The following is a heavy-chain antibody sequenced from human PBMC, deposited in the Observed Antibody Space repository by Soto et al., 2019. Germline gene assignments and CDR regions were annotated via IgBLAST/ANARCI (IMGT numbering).Heavy chain of an antibody. CDR2: ISYDGSNK. J-gene: IGHJ6*02. Sequence: QVQLVESGGGVVQPGRSLRLSCAASGFNFSNYGMHWVRQAPGKGLEWVAVISYDGSNKYYADSVKGRFTISRDNSKNTAYLQVNTLRAEDTAVYYCAREFSLRGVINPYGMDVWGQGTTVTVSS. CDR3: AREFSLRGVINPYGMDV. D-gene: IGHD3-10*01. CDR1: GFNFSNYG. V-gene: IGHV3-30*03.